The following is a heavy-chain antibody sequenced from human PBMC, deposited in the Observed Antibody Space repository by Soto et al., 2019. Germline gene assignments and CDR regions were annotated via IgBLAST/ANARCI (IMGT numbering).Heavy chain of an antibody. V-gene: IGHV3-21*01. J-gene: IGHJ4*02. D-gene: IGHD3-22*01. CDR3: AREADFASSGYVLDY. Sequence: PGGSLRLSCAASGFTFNRYSMNWVRQAPGKGLEWVSSVTSSSSSMLYADSVKGRFTISRDDAKDSLFLQMNSLRADDTAVYYCAREADFASSGYVLDYWGQGTLVTVYS. CDR1: GFTFNRYS. CDR2: VTSSSSSM.